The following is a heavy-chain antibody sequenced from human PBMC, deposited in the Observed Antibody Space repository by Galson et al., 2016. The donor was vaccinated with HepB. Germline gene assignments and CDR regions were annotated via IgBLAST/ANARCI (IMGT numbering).Heavy chain of an antibody. CDR3: AAESSYINYGDY. J-gene: IGHJ4*02. CDR1: GFTFSSST. V-gene: IGHV1-58*01. D-gene: IGHD4-11*01. Sequence: VKVSCKASGFTFSSSTVHWVRQARGQRLEWIGRVVVGTGNTNCAEKFQKRVTITRDMSTSTAYMELSSLRSEDTAVYYCAAESSYINYGDYWGQGTLVTVSS. CDR2: VVVGTGNT.